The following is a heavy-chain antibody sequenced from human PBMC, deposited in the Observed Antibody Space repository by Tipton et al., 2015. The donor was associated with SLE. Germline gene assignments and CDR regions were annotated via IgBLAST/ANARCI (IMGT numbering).Heavy chain of an antibody. CDR1: GFTFNLYW. D-gene: IGHD6-13*01. V-gene: IGHV3-7*01. CDR2: IKPEGSEK. J-gene: IGHJ6*02. Sequence: SLRLSCVASGFTFNLYWMTWVRQAPGKGLEWVANIKPEGSEKFYVDSVKGRFTISRDNSKNTLYLQMNSLRAEDTAVYYCAGQLSYYYGMDVWGQGTTVTVSS. CDR3: AGQLSYYYGMDV.